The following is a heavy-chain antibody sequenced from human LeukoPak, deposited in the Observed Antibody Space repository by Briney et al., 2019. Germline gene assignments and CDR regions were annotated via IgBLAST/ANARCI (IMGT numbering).Heavy chain of an antibody. J-gene: IGHJ3*02. CDR3: ARDRASTNAFDI. CDR1: GGTFSSYA. D-gene: IGHD1-26*01. V-gene: IGHV1-69*05. Sequence: GASVKVCFKGAGGTFSSYAISWVRQAPGQGLEWMGGIIPIFGKANYAQKFQGRVTITTDESTSTAYMELSSLRSEDTAVYYCARDRASTNAFDIWGQGTMVTVSS. CDR2: IIPIFGKA.